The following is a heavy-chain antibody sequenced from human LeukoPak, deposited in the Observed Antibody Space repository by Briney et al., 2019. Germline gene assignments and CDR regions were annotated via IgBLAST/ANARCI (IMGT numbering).Heavy chain of an antibody. V-gene: IGHV3-23*01. D-gene: IGHD5-12*01. J-gene: IGHJ4*02. CDR2: ISGSGGST. CDR3: AKAHSGYDSLDY. Sequence: QSGGSLRLSCAASGFTFSSYAMSWVRQAPGKGLEWVSAISGSGGSTYYADSVKGRFTISRDNSKNTLYLQMNSLRAEDTAVYYCAKAHSGYDSLDYWGQGTLVTVSS. CDR1: GFTFSSYA.